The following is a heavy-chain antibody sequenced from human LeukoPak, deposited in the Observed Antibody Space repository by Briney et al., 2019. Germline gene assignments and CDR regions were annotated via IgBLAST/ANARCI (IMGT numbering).Heavy chain of an antibody. CDR2: INHSGST. CDR3: ARAPGGRGRFDY. D-gene: IGHD3-16*01. J-gene: IGHJ4*02. Sequence: PSETLSLTCAVYGGSFSGYYWSWIRQPPGKGLEWIGEINHSGSTNYNLSLKSRVTISVDTSKNQFSLKLSSVTAADTAVYYCARAPGGRGRFDYWGQGTLVTVSS. CDR1: GGSFSGYY. V-gene: IGHV4-34*01.